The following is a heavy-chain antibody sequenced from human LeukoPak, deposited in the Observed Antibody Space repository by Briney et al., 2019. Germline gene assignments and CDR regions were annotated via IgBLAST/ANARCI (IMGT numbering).Heavy chain of an antibody. J-gene: IGHJ6*03. V-gene: IGHV1-18*01. CDR3: ARAPPTDTAMDYYYYYMDV. Sequence: ASVKVSCKASGYTFTSYGISWVRQAPGQGLEWMGWISAYNGNTNYDQKLQGRVTMTTDTSTSTAYMELRSLRSGDTAVYYCARAPPTDTAMDYYYYYMDVWGKGTTVTVSS. D-gene: IGHD5-18*01. CDR1: GYTFTSYG. CDR2: ISAYNGNT.